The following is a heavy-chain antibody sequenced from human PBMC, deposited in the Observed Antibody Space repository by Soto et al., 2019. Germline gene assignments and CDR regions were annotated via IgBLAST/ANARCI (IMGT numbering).Heavy chain of an antibody. CDR3: ALRNLPGPGSAFEL. CDR1: GYTFTGYY. D-gene: IGHD2-15*01. Sequence: QAQLVSSGAEVKKPGASVKVSCKASGYTFTGYYFHWVRQVPGQGLEWVGWINVNSGCAIYAKNFQGRVTMTRDTSISTAYLELSSLRSEDTAMYYCALRNLPGPGSAFELWGQGTMVTVSS. CDR2: INVNSGCA. V-gene: IGHV1-2*02. J-gene: IGHJ3*01.